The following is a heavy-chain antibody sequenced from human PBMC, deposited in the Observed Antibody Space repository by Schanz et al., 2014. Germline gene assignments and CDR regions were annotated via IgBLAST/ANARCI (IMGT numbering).Heavy chain of an antibody. J-gene: IGHJ4*02. CDR1: GYTFTEYT. V-gene: IGHV1-3*01. Sequence: QVQLVQSGPEVEKPGASVKVSCKTSGYTFTEYTMYWLRQAPGQRLEWMGWINSANGNTKYSHRFQGRVTITRDTLASTAYMEVSSLRSEDTAVYYCARSGSSNWYFFDYWGQGTLXTVSS. D-gene: IGHD6-13*01. CDR3: ARSGSSNWYFFDY. CDR2: INSANGNT.